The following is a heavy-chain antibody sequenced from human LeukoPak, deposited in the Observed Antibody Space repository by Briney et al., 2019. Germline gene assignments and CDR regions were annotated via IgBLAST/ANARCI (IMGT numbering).Heavy chain of an antibody. Sequence: PGGSLRLSCTASGFTITSYVTNWVRQAPGKGLVWVSRINTDGSSTSYADSVKGRFTISRDNAKNTLYLQMNSLRAEDTAVYYCARVSSSSWWALDYWGQGTLVTVSS. V-gene: IGHV3-74*01. D-gene: IGHD6-13*01. CDR2: INTDGSST. J-gene: IGHJ4*02. CDR3: ARVSSSSWWALDY. CDR1: GFTITSYV.